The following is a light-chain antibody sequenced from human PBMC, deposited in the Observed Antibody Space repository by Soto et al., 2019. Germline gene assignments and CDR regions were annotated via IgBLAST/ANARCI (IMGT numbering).Light chain of an antibody. CDR3: QQYGSSPTT. CDR2: GAS. J-gene: IGKJ1*01. V-gene: IGKV3-20*01. CDR1: QSVSSSY. Sequence: EIVLKQSPGTLSLYQGERATLSCRASQSVSSSYLAWYQQKPGQAPRLLIYGASSRATGIPDRFSGSGSGTDFTLTISRLEPEDFAVYYCQQYGSSPTTFGQGTKVDI.